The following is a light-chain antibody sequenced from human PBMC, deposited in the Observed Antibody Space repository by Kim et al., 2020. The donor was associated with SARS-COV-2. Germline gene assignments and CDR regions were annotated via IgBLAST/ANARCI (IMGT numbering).Light chain of an antibody. CDR3: SSYTSSSTLVV. Sequence: QSITISCTGTSSDGGGYNYVSWYQQHPGKAPKLMIYDVSNRPSGVSNRFSGSKSGNTASLTISGLQAEDEADYYFSSYTSSSTLVVFGGGTQLTVL. V-gene: IGLV2-14*03. J-gene: IGLJ2*01. CDR1: SSDGGGYNY. CDR2: DVS.